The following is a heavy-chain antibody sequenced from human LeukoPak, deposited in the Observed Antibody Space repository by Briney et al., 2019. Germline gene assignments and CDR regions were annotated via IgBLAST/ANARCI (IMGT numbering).Heavy chain of an antibody. CDR2: IYYSGST. CDR1: GGSISSSSYY. Sequence: SETLSLTCTVSGGSISSSSYYWGWIRQPPGKGLEWIGSIYYSGSTYYNPSLKSRVTISVDTSKNQFSLKLSSVTAADTAVYYCARGPVITMVRGTVVWFDPWGQGTLVTVSS. V-gene: IGHV4-39*07. J-gene: IGHJ5*02. CDR3: ARGPVITMVRGTVVWFDP. D-gene: IGHD3-10*01.